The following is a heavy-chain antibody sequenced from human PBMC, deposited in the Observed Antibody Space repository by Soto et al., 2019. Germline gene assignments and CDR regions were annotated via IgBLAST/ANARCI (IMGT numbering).Heavy chain of an antibody. D-gene: IGHD3-10*01. CDR2: ISSSSSYI. J-gene: IGHJ4*02. CDR3: ARDIGEMSAV. CDR1: VFTFSSST. V-gene: IGHV3-21*06. Sequence: WWSLRLSCTGSVFTFSSSTMTWCRQGPGKGLEWVSSISSSSSYIYFADSLKGRFTISRDNAKNSLYLQMNSLRAEDTAVYYCARDIGEMSAVWGQGTQVTVSS.